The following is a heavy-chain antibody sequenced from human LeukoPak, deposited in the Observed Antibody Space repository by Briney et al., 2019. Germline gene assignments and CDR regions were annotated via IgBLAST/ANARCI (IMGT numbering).Heavy chain of an antibody. CDR2: INSGGTPI. Sequence: GGSLRLSCAASGFIFSNYEMNWVRQAPGKGLEWISYINSGGTPIYYADSVKGRFTISRDNAKNSLYLQMNSLRAEDTAVYYCARDWRDWGSSGWYVFDYWGQGTLVTVSS. CDR3: ARDWRDWGSSGWYVFDY. V-gene: IGHV3-48*03. CDR1: GFIFSNYE. D-gene: IGHD6-19*01. J-gene: IGHJ4*02.